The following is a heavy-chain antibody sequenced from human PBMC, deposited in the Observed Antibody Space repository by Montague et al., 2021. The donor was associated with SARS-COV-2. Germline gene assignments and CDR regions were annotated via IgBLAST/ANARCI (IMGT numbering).Heavy chain of an antibody. V-gene: IGHV4-59*01. CDR3: ARGATRTFDY. CDR2: IFYRGTT. Sequence: SETLSLTCTVSGDSMTYFYWSWIRQTPEKGLEWTGYIFYRGTTKYNPSLESRVTITVDTSKDQFYLKLNSVTAADTAVYYCARGATRTFDYWGQGTRVTVSS. D-gene: IGHD1-1*01. J-gene: IGHJ4*02. CDR1: GDSMTYFY.